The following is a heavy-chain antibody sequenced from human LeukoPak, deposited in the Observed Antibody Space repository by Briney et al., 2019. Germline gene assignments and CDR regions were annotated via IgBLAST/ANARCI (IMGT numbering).Heavy chain of an antibody. J-gene: IGHJ1*01. V-gene: IGHV4-61*01. Sequence: PSETLSLTCTVSGGSVSSGSYYWSWIRQPPGKGLEWIGYIYYSGSTNYNPSLKSRVTISVDTSKNQFSLKLSSVTAADTAVYYCARGTQQWLVSTWGQGTLVTVSS. CDR2: IYYSGST. CDR1: GGSVSSGSYY. D-gene: IGHD6-19*01. CDR3: ARGTQQWLVST.